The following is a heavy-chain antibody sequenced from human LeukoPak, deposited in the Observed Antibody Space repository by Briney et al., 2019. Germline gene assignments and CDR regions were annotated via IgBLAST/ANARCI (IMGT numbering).Heavy chain of an antibody. J-gene: IGHJ6*02. D-gene: IGHD5/OR15-5a*01. V-gene: IGHV3-30-3*01. CDR1: GFTLSNYA. CDR2: ISSDVNNK. CDR3: ARGNSVSFHYYAMDV. Sequence: GGSLRLSRAASGFTLSNYAMHWVRQAPGKGLEWVAGISSDVNNKHYTDSVKGRFTISRDNSRNTLYLQMNSLRAEDMAVYYCARGNSVSFHYYAMDVWGQGTTVTVSS.